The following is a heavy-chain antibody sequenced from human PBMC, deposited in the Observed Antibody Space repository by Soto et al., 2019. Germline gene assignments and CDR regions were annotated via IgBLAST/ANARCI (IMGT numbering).Heavy chain of an antibody. CDR2: ISYDGSNK. V-gene: IGHV3-30*18. D-gene: IGHD3-22*01. J-gene: IGHJ4*02. CDR1: GFTFSSYG. Sequence: PGGSLRLSCAASGFTFSSYGMHWVRQAPGEGLEWVAVISYDGSNKYYADSVKGRFTISRDNSKNTLYLQMNSLRAEDTALYYCAKARAYYYDSSALGDYWGQGTLVTVSS. CDR3: AKARAYYYDSSALGDY.